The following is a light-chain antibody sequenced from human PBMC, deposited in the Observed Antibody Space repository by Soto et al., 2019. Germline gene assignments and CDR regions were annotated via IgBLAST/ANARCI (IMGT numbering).Light chain of an antibody. V-gene: IGKV3-15*01. J-gene: IGKJ1*01. CDR1: QTVSSS. CDR3: QQYDDWPT. Sequence: EIVMTQSPATLSVSPGERATLSCRASQTVSSSLAWYQQKPGQAPRLLIYGASIRATVIPARFSGSGSGTEFTLAISSLQSEDFALYYCQQYDDWPTFGQGTKVEV. CDR2: GAS.